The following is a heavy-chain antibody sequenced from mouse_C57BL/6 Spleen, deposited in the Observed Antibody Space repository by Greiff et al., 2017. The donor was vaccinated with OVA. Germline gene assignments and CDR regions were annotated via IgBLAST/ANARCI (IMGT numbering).Heavy chain of an antibody. CDR3: ARGDGNYVRAMDY. CDR2: IDPSDSYP. V-gene: IGHV1-50*01. J-gene: IGHJ4*01. Sequence: VQLQQPGAELVKPGASVKLSCKASGYTFTSYWMQWVKQRPGPGLEWIGEIDPSDSYPNYNQQFKGKATLTVDTSSSTAYMQLSSLTSENSAVYDWARGDGNYVRAMDYWGQGTSVTVSS. CDR1: GYTFTSYW. D-gene: IGHD2-1*01.